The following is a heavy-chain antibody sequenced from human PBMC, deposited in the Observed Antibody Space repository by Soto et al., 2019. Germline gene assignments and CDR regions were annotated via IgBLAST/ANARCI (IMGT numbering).Heavy chain of an antibody. V-gene: IGHV3-74*01. CDR1: GFTFSASW. Sequence: GGSLRLSCAASGFTFSASWMHWVRQAPGKGLVWVSRISADGSDTTYADSVKGRFTISRDNAKNTLYLQMNSLGGEDAALYYCAKLSHYGEEFWGHGTLVTVSS. CDR2: ISADGSDT. J-gene: IGHJ4*03. D-gene: IGHD4-17*01. CDR3: AKLSHYGEEF.